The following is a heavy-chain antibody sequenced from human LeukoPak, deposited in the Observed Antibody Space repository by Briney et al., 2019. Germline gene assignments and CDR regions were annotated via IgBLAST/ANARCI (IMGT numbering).Heavy chain of an antibody. CDR1: GYIFTKYG. CDR3: GRVRYYDSSGYPFSSDF. Sequence: ASVKVSCKASGYIFTKYGFTWVRQAPGQGLEWMGWITAYTSYAQKFQGRVTMTTDTSRSTAYMELRSLRSDDTAVYYCGRVRYYDSSGYPFSSDFWGQGTLVTVSS. V-gene: IGHV1-18*01. CDR2: ITAYT. D-gene: IGHD3-22*01. J-gene: IGHJ4*02.